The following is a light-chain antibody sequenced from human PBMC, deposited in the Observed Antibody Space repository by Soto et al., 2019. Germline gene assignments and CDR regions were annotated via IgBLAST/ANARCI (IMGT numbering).Light chain of an antibody. CDR2: DAS. CDR1: QSISSW. Sequence: DIQMTQSPSTLSASVGDRVTITCRASQSISSWLAWYQQKPGKAPKLLIYDASSLESGVPSRFSGSGSGTEYTLTIGSLQPDDFATYYCQQYNSYSAGFTFGPGTKVDIK. CDR3: QQYNSYSAGFT. J-gene: IGKJ3*01. V-gene: IGKV1-5*01.